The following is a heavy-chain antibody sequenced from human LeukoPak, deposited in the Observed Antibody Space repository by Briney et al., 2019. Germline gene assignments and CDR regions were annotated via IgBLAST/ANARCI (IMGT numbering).Heavy chain of an antibody. CDR2: INPNSGGT. CDR1: GYTFTGYY. CDR3: ARRVLSSSGWYDY. V-gene: IGHV1-2*02. D-gene: IGHD6-19*01. J-gene: IGHJ4*02. Sequence: ASVKVSCKASGYTFTGYYMHWVRQAPGQGLEWMGWINPNSGGTNYAQQFQGRVTMTRDTSISTAYLQWSSLKASDTAMYYCARRVLSSSGWYDYWGQGTLVTVSS.